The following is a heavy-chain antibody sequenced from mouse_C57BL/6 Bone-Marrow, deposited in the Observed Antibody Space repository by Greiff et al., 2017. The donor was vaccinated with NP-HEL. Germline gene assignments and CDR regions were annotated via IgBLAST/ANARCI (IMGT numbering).Heavy chain of an antibody. CDR3: ARHGNYSY. Sequence: EVKLMESGGGLVQPGGSLKLSCAASGFTFSDYYMYWVRQTPEKRLEWFAYISNGGGSTYYPDTVKGRFTISRDNAKNTLYLQMSRLKSEDTAMYYCARHGNYSYWGQGTLVTVSA. D-gene: IGHD2-1*01. J-gene: IGHJ3*01. V-gene: IGHV5-12*01. CDR2: ISNGGGST. CDR1: GFTFSDYY.